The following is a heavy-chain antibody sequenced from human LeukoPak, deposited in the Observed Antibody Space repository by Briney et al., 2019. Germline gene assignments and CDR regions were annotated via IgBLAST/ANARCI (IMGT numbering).Heavy chain of an antibody. J-gene: IGHJ4*02. D-gene: IGHD6-19*01. Sequence: SVKVSCXASGGTFSSYAISWVRQALGQGLEWMGRIIPIFGTANYAQKFQGRVTITTDESTSTAYMELSSLRSEDTAVYYCARDDGGWSHRGGYFDYWGQGTLVTVSS. CDR1: GGTFSSYA. CDR2: IIPIFGTA. CDR3: ARDDGGWSHRGGYFDY. V-gene: IGHV1-69*05.